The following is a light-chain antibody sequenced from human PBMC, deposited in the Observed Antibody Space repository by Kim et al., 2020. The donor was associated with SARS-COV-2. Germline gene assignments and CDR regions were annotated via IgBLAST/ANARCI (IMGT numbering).Light chain of an antibody. V-gene: IGKV3D-15*01. CDR3: QQYNYWPYT. J-gene: IGKJ2*01. CDR1: QSISSN. Sequence: EIVMTQSPATLSVSPGERATLSCWASQSISSNLACYQQKPGQAPRLLIYGASTRATGVPARFSGSGSGTEFTLTITSLQSEDFAVFYCQQYNYWPYTFGQGTKLEI. CDR2: GAS.